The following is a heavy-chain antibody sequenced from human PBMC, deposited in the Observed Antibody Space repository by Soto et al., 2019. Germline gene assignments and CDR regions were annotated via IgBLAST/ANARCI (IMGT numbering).Heavy chain of an antibody. Sequence: QGQLVESGGGVVQPGRSLRLSCAASGFTFNSYGIHWVRQAPGQGLEWVAGVSYDGSKQYYTDSVRGRFTISRDNSRNIXDLHMNSLRAEDTAVYYCAKDTYYHDSSGYYVFDCWGQGTLVTVSS. CDR2: VSYDGSKQ. V-gene: IGHV3-30*18. CDR1: GFTFNSYG. J-gene: IGHJ4*02. D-gene: IGHD3-22*01. CDR3: AKDTYYHDSSGYYVFDC.